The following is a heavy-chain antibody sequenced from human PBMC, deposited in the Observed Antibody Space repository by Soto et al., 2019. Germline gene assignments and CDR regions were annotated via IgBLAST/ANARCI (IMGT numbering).Heavy chain of an antibody. Sequence: EVQLVESGGGLVQPGGSLKLSCAASGFTFSGSAMHWVRQASGKGLEWVGRIRSKANSYATAYAASVKGRFTISRDESKYTAYLQMNSLKTEDTAVYYCTRTSYFDYWGQGTLVTVSS. V-gene: IGHV3-73*01. CDR3: TRTSYFDY. CDR2: IRSKANSYAT. J-gene: IGHJ4*02. CDR1: GFTFSGSA.